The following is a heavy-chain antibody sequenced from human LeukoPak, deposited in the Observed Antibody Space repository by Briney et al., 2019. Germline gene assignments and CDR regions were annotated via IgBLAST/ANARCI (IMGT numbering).Heavy chain of an antibody. CDR2: INPNSGGT. V-gene: IGHV1-2*02. D-gene: IGHD3-10*01. CDR3: ASTNYYGSGSYYK. J-gene: IGHJ4*02. CDR1: GYTLTGYY. Sequence: ASVKVSCKASGYTLTGYYMHWVRQAPGQGLEWMGWINPNSGGTNYAQKFQGRVTMTRDTSISTAYMELSRLRSDDTAVYYCASTNYYGSGSYYKWGQGTLVTVSS.